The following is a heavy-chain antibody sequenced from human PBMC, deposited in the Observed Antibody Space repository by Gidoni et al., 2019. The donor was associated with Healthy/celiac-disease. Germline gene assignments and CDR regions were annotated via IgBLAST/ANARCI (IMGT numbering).Heavy chain of an antibody. J-gene: IGHJ4*02. Sequence: EVQLVESGGGLVQPGGSLRLSCSASGFTFSSYAMHWVRQAPWKGLEYVSAISSNGVSTYYADSVKGRFTISRDNSENTLYLQMSSLRAEDTAVYYCVTPSEGAPRLPFDYWGQGTLVTVSS. CDR1: GFTFSSYA. CDR3: VTPSEGAPRLPFDY. V-gene: IGHV3-64D*08. D-gene: IGHD1-26*01. CDR2: ISSNGVST.